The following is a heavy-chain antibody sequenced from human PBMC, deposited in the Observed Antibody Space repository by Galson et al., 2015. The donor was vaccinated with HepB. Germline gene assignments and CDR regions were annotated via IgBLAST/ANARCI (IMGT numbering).Heavy chain of an antibody. CDR2: ISYDGSNK. CDR3: AREGIAAAAGGKHPYLGGRSSLGEPPTSNAFDI. CDR1: GFTFSSYA. V-gene: IGHV3-30-3*01. Sequence: SLRLSCAASGFTFSSYAMHWVRQAPGKGLEWVAVISYDGSNKYYADTVKGRFTISRDNSKNTLYLQMNSLRAEDTAVYYCAREGIAAAAGGKHPYLGGRSSLGEPPTSNAFDIWGQGTMVTVSS. D-gene: IGHD6-13*01. J-gene: IGHJ3*02.